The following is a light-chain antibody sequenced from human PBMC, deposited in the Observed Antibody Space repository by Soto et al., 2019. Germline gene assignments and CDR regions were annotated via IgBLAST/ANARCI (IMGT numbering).Light chain of an antibody. CDR2: DAS. Sequence: DIVLTQSPATLSLSPGDRATLSCRASQVISFYLAWYQQKPGQSPRLLIFDASTRATGIPVRFSGSGSGTDFTLTISSLESDDVAIYYCQQRNDWPPFTFGGGTKVEIK. V-gene: IGKV3-11*01. J-gene: IGKJ4*02. CDR1: QVISFY. CDR3: QQRNDWPPFT.